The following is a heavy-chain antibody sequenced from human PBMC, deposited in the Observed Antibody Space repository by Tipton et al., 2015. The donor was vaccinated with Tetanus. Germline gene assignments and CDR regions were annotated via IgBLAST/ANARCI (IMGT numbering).Heavy chain of an antibody. V-gene: IGHV4-31*03. J-gene: IGHJ5*02. Sequence: TLSLTCTVSGGSISSGGYYWSWIRQHPGKGLEWIGYIYYSGSTYYNPSLKSRVTISVDTSKNQFSLKLSSVTAADPAVYYCARTHLLRAPDDPPNWFDPWGQGTLVTVSS. CDR2: IYYSGST. CDR1: GGSISSGGYY. D-gene: IGHD1-1*01. CDR3: ARTHLLRAPDDPPNWFDP.